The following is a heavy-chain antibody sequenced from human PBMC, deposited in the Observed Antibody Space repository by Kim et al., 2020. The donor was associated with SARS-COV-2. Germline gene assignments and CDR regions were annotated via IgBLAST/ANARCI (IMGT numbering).Heavy chain of an antibody. V-gene: IGHV3-74*01. D-gene: IGHD4-17*01. CDR1: GFTFSSYW. Sequence: GGSLRLSCAASGFTFSSYWMHWVRQAPGKGLVWVSRINSDGSSTSYADSVKGRFTISRDNAKNTLYLQMISLRAEDTAVYYCARGRTWATVTADLWYYYYGMDVWGQGTTVTVSS. CDR3: ARGRTWATVTADLWYYYYGMDV. J-gene: IGHJ6*02. CDR2: INSDGSST.